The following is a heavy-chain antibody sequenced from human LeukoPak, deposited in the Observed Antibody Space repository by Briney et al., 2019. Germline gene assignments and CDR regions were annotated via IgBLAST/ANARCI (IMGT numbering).Heavy chain of an antibody. D-gene: IGHD2-15*01. J-gene: IGHJ4*02. V-gene: IGHV3-15*01. CDR2: IKRETDGGTT. CDR3: IPVLFPEGYCTGGSCSDFDY. CDR1: GFTFSNAW. Sequence: GGSLRLSCAASGFTFSNAWMSWVRQAPGKGLEWVGRIKRETDGGTTDYAAPVKGRFTISRDDSKNTLYLQMNSLQTEDTAVYYCIPVLFPEGYCTGGSCSDFDYWGQGTLVTVSS.